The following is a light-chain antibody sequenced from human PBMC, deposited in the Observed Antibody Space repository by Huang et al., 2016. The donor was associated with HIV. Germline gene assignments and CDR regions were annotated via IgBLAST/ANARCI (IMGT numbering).Light chain of an antibody. J-gene: IGKJ4*01. CDR2: GAS. CDR1: QIINSGY. CDR3: QQYGVAPLT. V-gene: IGKV3-20*01. Sequence: EVVLTQSPATLSLSPGERATLSCRASQIINSGYLAWYQQRPGRAPRLLIHGASTRAAGIPDRFSGSGSGTDFILTISRLESEDFVLYYCQQYGVAPLTFGGGTRVEIK.